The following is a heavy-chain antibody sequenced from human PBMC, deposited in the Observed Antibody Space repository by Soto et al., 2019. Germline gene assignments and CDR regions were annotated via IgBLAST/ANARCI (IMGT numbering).Heavy chain of an antibody. D-gene: IGHD3-3*01. CDR2: IIPIFGTA. CDR1: GGTFSSYA. J-gene: IGHJ6*02. Sequence: GASVQVSCKASGGTFSSYALSWVRQAPGQGLEWMGGIIPIFGTANNAQKFQGRVTITADESTSTAYMELSSLRSEDTAVYHCARAYDFWSGGRPPYYYYGMDVWGQGTTVTVSS. CDR3: ARAYDFWSGGRPPYYYYGMDV. V-gene: IGHV1-69*13.